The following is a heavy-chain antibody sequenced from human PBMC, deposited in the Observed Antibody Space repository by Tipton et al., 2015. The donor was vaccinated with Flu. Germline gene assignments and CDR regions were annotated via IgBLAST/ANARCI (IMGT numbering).Heavy chain of an antibody. D-gene: IGHD3-22*01. J-gene: IGHJ6*02. CDR1: GFTFGGYA. Sequence: SLRLSCAASGFTFGGYAIHWVRQAPGKGLEWVTFFSYDGSNKYYADSVKGRFTISRDNSKNTLYLQMNSLRAEDTAVYYCARNGDYDGSDYYYDYSYGLDVWGQGTTVIVSS. CDR2: FSYDGSNK. V-gene: IGHV3-30-3*01. CDR3: ARNGDYDGSDYYYDYSYGLDV.